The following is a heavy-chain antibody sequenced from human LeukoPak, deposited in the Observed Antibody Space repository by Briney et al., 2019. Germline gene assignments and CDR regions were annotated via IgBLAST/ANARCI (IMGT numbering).Heavy chain of an antibody. Sequence: GGPLRLSCAASGFTVSSNYMSWVRQAPGKGLEWVSVIYSGGSTYYADSVKGRFTISRDSSKNTLYLQMNSLRVEDTAVYYCARDRLYISSSEDYWGQGILVTVSS. CDR1: GFTVSSNY. D-gene: IGHD6-6*01. V-gene: IGHV3-53*01. CDR2: IYSGGST. J-gene: IGHJ4*02. CDR3: ARDRLYISSSEDY.